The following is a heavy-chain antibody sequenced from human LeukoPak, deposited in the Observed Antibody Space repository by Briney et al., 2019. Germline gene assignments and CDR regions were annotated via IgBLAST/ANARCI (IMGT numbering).Heavy chain of an antibody. CDR1: GFSVSSNY. J-gene: IGHJ6*03. Sequence: PGGSLRLSCAASGFSVSSNYMTWVRQAPGKGLEWVSVIYSSGYAYYADSVKGRFTIFRDNSKNTLSLQLNSLRAEDTAVYYCARVAAAVATHYFFYMDVWGKGTTVTVSS. V-gene: IGHV3-53*01. CDR2: IYSSGYA. CDR3: ARVAAAVATHYFFYMDV. D-gene: IGHD5-12*01.